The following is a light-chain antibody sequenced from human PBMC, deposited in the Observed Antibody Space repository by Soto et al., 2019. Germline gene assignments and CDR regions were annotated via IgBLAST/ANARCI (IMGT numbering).Light chain of an antibody. Sequence: QSVLTQPASVSGSPGQSITISCTGTSSDVGGYTYVSWYQQHPGKAPEVIIYEVSNRPSGVSNRFSGSKSGNTASLTISGLQAEDEADYFCSSYTSSSTPDVLGTGTKV. CDR1: SSDVGGYTY. CDR2: EVS. J-gene: IGLJ1*01. V-gene: IGLV2-14*01. CDR3: SSYTSSSTPDV.